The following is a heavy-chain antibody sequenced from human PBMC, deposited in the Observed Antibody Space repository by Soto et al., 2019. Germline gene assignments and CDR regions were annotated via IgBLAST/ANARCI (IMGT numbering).Heavy chain of an antibody. J-gene: IGHJ4*02. CDR2: INPSGGST. V-gene: IGHV1-46*01. D-gene: IGHD1-26*01. CDR1: GYAFTSYY. CDR3: ARDQAVGATTH. Sequence: ASVKGSCKASGYAFTSYYMHWVRQAPGQGLEWMGIINPSGGSTSYAQKFQGRVTMTRDTSTSTVYMELSSLRSEDTAVYYCARDQAVGATTHWGQGTLVTVSS.